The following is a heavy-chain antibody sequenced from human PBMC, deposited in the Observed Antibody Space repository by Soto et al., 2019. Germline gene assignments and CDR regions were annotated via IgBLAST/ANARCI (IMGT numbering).Heavy chain of an antibody. D-gene: IGHD3-16*01. Sequence: SVKVSCKASGGIFSSYAISWLRQAPGQGLEWMGAVIPILGQAYYAQNLQDRVTITADESTRTTYMELSSLRSEDTAVYFCARGGGGGGPPGADYWGQGTLVTVSS. J-gene: IGHJ4*02. CDR2: VIPILGQA. CDR3: ARGGGGGGPPGADY. CDR1: GGIFSSYA. V-gene: IGHV1-69*13.